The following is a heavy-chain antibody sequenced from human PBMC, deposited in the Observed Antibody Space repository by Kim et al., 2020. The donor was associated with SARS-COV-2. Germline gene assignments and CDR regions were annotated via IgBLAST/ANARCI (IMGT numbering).Heavy chain of an antibody. V-gene: IGHV3-66*01. Sequence: KGRFTISRDNSKNTLYLQMNSLRAEDTAVYYCARDDIVVVPAANRRGMDVWGQGTTVTVSS. CDR3: ARDDIVVVPAANRRGMDV. D-gene: IGHD2-2*01. J-gene: IGHJ6*02.